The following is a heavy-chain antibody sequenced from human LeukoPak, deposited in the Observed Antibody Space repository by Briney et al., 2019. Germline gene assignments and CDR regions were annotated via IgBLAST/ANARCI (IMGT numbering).Heavy chain of an antibody. J-gene: IGHJ4*02. D-gene: IGHD3-3*01. CDR3: ARDFWGAYRVDFFDY. V-gene: IGHV3-7*01. Sequence: GGSLRLSCAASGFTFSNYWMSWVRRAPGKGLEWVANIKQDGSETYYVDSVRGRFTISRDNAKNSLYLQMNSLRAEDTAIYYCARDFWGAYRVDFFDYWGQGTLVTVSP. CDR1: GFTFSNYW. CDR2: IKQDGSET.